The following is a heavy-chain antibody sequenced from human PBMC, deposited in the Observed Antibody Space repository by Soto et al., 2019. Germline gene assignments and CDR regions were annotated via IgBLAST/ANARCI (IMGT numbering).Heavy chain of an antibody. CDR3: ARDLRGYGVAPAAREAPVALDV. V-gene: IGHV4-39*02. Sequence: YIASAVHRGSISSSGYYYGLIRXPPGKGREWIGSIYYSGSTYYNPSLKSRVSISVDRSKNQFSLKLSSVTAADTAVYYCARDLRGYGVAPAAREAPVALDVWGQRTT. J-gene: IGHJ6*02. CDR2: IYYSGST. D-gene: IGHD2-2*01. CDR1: RGSISSSGYY.